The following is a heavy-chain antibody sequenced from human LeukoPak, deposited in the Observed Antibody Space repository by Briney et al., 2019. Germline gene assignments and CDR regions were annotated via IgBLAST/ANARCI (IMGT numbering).Heavy chain of an antibody. D-gene: IGHD2-2*02. CDR2: ISYHGVNK. V-gene: IGHV3-30-3*01. Sequence: GESLRLSCAASGFTFSSYTMHWVRQAPGEGLEWVADISYHGVNKHYADSVEGRFTISRDNSKNTLLLQMNTLRGADTAVYYCARDGMALYRRDYLDSWGQGTLVTVSS. J-gene: IGHJ4*02. CDR3: ARDGMALYRRDYLDS. CDR1: GFTFSSYT.